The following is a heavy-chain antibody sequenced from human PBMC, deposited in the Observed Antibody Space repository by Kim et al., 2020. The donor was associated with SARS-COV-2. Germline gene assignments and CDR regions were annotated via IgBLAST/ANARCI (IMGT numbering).Heavy chain of an antibody. J-gene: IGHJ6*01. CDR1: GGSISSSSYY. D-gene: IGHD3-9*01. Sequence: SETLSLTCTVSGGSISSSSYYWGWIRQPPGKGLEWIGSIYYSGITYYNPSLKSRVTISVDTSKNQFSLKLSSVTAADTAVYYCARQEGLRYFDVLYYYYGRGVWGQGATVTVSS. V-gene: IGHV4-39*01. CDR3: ARQEGLRYFDVLYYYYGRGV. CDR2: IYYSGIT.